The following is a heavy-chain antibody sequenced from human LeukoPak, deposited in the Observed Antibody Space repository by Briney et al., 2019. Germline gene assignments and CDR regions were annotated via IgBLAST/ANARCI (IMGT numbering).Heavy chain of an antibody. CDR1: GGSISSGGYS. CDR2: IYHSGST. D-gene: IGHD6-19*01. V-gene: IGHV4-30-2*01. CDR3: ARPIRWLVDAFDI. J-gene: IGHJ3*02. Sequence: IPSQTLSLTCAVSGGSISSGGYSWSWIRQPPGKGLEWIGYIYHSGSTYYNPSLKSRVTISVDTSKNQFSLKLSSVTAADTAVYYCARPIRWLVDAFDIWGQGAMVTVSS.